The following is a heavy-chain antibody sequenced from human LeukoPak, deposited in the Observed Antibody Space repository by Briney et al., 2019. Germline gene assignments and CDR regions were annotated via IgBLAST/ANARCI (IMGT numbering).Heavy chain of an antibody. Sequence: PGGSLRLSCAASGFTFSRYWMSWVRQAPGKGPEWVANIKEDGSEKYYVASVRGRFTISRDNAKNSLYLQMNSLRAEDTAVYYCARLAAAGFDYWGQGNLSPPPQ. D-gene: IGHD6-13*01. CDR2: IKEDGSEK. J-gene: IGHJ4*02. CDR1: GFTFSRYW. CDR3: ARLAAAGFDY. V-gene: IGHV3-7*01.